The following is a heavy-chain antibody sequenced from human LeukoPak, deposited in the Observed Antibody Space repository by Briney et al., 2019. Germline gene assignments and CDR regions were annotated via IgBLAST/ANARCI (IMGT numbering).Heavy chain of an antibody. V-gene: IGHV3-48*03. CDR3: ARELYYFDY. D-gene: IGHD2-15*01. CDR2: ISSSGSTI. J-gene: IGHJ4*02. CDR1: GFTFSSYE. Sequence: GGSLRLSCAASGFTFSSYEMNWVRQAPGKGLEWVSYISSSGSTIYYADSVKGRFTISRDNAKNSLYLQMNSLRAKDTAVYYCARELYYFDYWGQGTLVTVSS.